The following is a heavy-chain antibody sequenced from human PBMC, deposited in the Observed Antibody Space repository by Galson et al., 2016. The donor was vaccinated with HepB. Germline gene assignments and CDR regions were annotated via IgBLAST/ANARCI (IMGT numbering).Heavy chain of an antibody. CDR1: GFTLNTYA. Sequence: SLRLSCAASGFTLNTYAMHWVRQAPGKGLEWVALISFDGRNKYYAASVKGRFTISKDNTDLYLQLTSLRPDDTAVYYCVRDYSSGWYEAYFDYWGQGTLVTVSS. CDR2: ISFDGRNK. D-gene: IGHD6-19*01. J-gene: IGHJ4*02. CDR3: VRDYSSGWYEAYFDY. V-gene: IGHV3-30*04.